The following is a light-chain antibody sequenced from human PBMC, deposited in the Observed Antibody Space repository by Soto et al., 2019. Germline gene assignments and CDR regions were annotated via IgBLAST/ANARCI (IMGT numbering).Light chain of an antibody. CDR3: GTWDSSLSLGV. CDR2: DNN. J-gene: IGLJ1*01. CDR1: SSDVGGYNY. V-gene: IGLV1-51*01. Sequence: QSALTQPASVSGSPGQSITISCTGTSSDVGGYNYVSWYQQHPGKAPKLLIYDNNKRPSGIPDRFSGSKSGTSATLGITGLQTGDEADYYCGTWDSSLSLGVFGTGTKLTVL.